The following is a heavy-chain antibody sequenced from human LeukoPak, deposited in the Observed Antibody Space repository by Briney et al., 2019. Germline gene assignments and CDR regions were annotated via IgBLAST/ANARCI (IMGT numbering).Heavy chain of an antibody. V-gene: IGHV4-38-2*02. D-gene: IGHD3-10*01. CDR2: IYHSGST. Sequence: SETLSLTCNASGYSISSGYYWGWIRQPPGKGLEWIGTIYHSGSTYYNPSLKSRVTISVDTSKNQFSLKLSSVTAADTAVYYCARGPTYGSGSYFADSWGQGTLVTVSS. CDR1: GYSISSGYY. CDR3: ARGPTYGSGSYFADS. J-gene: IGHJ4*02.